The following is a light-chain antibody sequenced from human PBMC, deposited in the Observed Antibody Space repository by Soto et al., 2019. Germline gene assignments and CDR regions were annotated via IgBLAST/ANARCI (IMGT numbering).Light chain of an antibody. CDR1: QSVSDN. CDR2: GAS. V-gene: IGKV3-15*01. Sequence: EIMMTQSPATLSVSPGERATLSCRASQSVSDNLAWYQKKPGQAPRLLIYGASTRATGIPARFSGSVSGTEFTLTISSLQSEDFAVYYCQQSNNWPYTFGQGTKVDIK. CDR3: QQSNNWPYT. J-gene: IGKJ2*01.